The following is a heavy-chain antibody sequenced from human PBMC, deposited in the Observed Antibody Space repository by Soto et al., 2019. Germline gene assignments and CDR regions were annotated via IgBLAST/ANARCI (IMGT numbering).Heavy chain of an antibody. J-gene: IGHJ4*02. D-gene: IGHD2-2*02. Sequence: GGSLRLSCAASGFTFSSYGMHWVRQAPGKGLEWVAVISYDGSNKYYADSVKGRLTISRDNSKNTLYLQMNSLRAEDSAVYYCAKGSSGARPYYFDNWGQGTVVTVSS. V-gene: IGHV3-30*18. CDR2: ISYDGSNK. CDR3: AKGSSGARPYYFDN. CDR1: GFTFSSYG.